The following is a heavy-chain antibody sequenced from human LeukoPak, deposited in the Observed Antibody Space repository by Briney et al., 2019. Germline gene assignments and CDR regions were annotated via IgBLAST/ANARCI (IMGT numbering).Heavy chain of an antibody. J-gene: IGHJ3*02. CDR1: GFTFTTYW. D-gene: IGHD2-21*01. CDR3: ARGDYAFDI. Sequence: GGSLRLSCEASGFTFTTYWMHWVRQAPGKGLVWVSRINTDGSSASYADSVKGRFTISRDTAKNTLYLQMNSLRAEDTAVYYCARGDYAFDIWGQGTMVTVSS. CDR2: INTDGSSA. V-gene: IGHV3-74*01.